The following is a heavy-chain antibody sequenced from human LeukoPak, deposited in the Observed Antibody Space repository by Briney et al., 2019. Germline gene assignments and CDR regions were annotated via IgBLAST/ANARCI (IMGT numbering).Heavy chain of an antibody. CDR3: ARSFDAWNDDYYYYYGMDV. CDR1: GGSISSYY. V-gene: IGHV4-4*07. D-gene: IGHD1-1*01. Sequence: SETLSLTCTVSGGSISSYYWSWIRQPAGKGQEWIGRIYTSGSTNYNPSLKSRVTMSVDTSKNQFSLKLSSVTAADTAVYYCARSFDAWNDDYYYYYGMDVWGQGTTVTVSS. J-gene: IGHJ6*02. CDR2: IYTSGST.